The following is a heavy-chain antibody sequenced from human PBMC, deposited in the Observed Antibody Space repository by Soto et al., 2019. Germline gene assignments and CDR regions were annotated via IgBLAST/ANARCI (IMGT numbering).Heavy chain of an antibody. D-gene: IGHD3-22*01. CDR1: GASISSSY. Sequence: SETLSLTCTVSGASISSSYWSWIRQSPEKGLEWIGYVYYSGSTNYNPSLKSRVTISVDTSKNQFSLKLNSVTAADTAVYYCARGYYDSSGQSNTFDIWGQGAMVTVSS. CDR2: VYYSGST. V-gene: IGHV4-59*01. J-gene: IGHJ3*02. CDR3: ARGYYDSSGQSNTFDI.